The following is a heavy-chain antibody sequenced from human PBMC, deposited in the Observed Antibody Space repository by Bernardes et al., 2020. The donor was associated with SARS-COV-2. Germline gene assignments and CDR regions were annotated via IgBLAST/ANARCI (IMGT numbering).Heavy chain of an antibody. V-gene: IGHV3-23*01. CDR2: ISDSSAIT. Sequence: GGSLRLSCAASGFSFSSYDMTWVRQAPGKGLEWVSIISDSSAITYYRDSVKGRFTISRDNSKKTLYLQMNSLRAEDTAVYYCAKKGVAATRGSYFDYWGQGTLVTVSS. D-gene: IGHD6-19*01. CDR3: AKKGVAATRGSYFDY. CDR1: GFSFSSYD. J-gene: IGHJ4*02.